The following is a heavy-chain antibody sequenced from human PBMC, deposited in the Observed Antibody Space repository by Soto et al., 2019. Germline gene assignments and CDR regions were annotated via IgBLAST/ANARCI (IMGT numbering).Heavy chain of an antibody. CDR3: ARGSTDSYPGSRIFDF. J-gene: IGHJ4*02. CDR2: IKQDGSET. D-gene: IGHD3-10*01. CDR1: GNYW. V-gene: IGHV3-7*03. Sequence: GGSLRLSCAASGNYWINWVRQAPGKGLEWVANIKQDGSETHYVDAVKGRFTISRDNAKNSVYLQMSSLTAEDSAIYYCARGSTDSYPGSRIFDFWGRGTLVTVSS.